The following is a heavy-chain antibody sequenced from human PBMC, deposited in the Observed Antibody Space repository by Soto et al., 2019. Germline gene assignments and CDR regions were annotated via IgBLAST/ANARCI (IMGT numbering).Heavy chain of an antibody. J-gene: IGHJ4*02. D-gene: IGHD6-19*01. Sequence: EVQLVESGGGLVQPGGSLRLSCAASGFTFSSYSMNWVRQAPGKGLEWVSYISSSSSTIYYADSVKGRFTISRDNAKNSLYRQMNSLRAEDTAVYYCARSSQWLVGGLDYWGQGTLVTVSS. CDR1: GFTFSSYS. CDR3: ARSSQWLVGGLDY. CDR2: ISSSSSTI. V-gene: IGHV3-48*01.